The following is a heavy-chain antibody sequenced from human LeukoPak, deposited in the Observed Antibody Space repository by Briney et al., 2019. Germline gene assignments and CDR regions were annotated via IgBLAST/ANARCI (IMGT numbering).Heavy chain of an antibody. CDR3: ARPHRTYYYDSSGYYFPLDY. CDR1: GYTFTSYD. V-gene: IGHV1-8*03. Sequence: GASVKVSCKASGYTFTSYDINWVRQATGQGLEWMGWMNPNSGNTGYAQKFQGRVTITRNTSISTAYMELSSLRSEDTAVYYCARPHRTYYYDSSGYYFPLDYWGQGTLVTVSS. CDR2: MNPNSGNT. D-gene: IGHD3-22*01. J-gene: IGHJ4*02.